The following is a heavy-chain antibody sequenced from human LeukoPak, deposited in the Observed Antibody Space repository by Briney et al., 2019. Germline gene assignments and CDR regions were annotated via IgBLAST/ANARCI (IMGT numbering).Heavy chain of an antibody. CDR2: IYTSGST. J-gene: IGHJ4*02. V-gene: IGHV4-4*07. CDR1: GGSISSYY. Sequence: SETLSLTCTVSGGSISSYYWSWIRQPAGKGLEWIGRIYTSGSTNYNPSLKSRVTISVDKSKNQFSLKLSSVTAADTAVYYCARRDVATACFDYWGQGTLVTVSS. D-gene: IGHD5-18*01. CDR3: ARRDVATACFDY.